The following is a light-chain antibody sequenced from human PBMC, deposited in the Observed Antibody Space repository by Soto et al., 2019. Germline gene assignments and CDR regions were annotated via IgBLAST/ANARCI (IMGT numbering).Light chain of an antibody. CDR3: CSHAGSSVWV. CDR2: DVS. Sequence: QSALTQPRSVSGSPGQSVIISCTGTSSDVGGYKYVSWYQQHPGKAPKLVIYDVSERPLGVPDRFSGSKSGNTASLTISGLQAEDEADYHCCSHAGSSVWVFGGGTKLTVL. J-gene: IGLJ3*02. CDR1: SSDVGGYKY. V-gene: IGLV2-11*01.